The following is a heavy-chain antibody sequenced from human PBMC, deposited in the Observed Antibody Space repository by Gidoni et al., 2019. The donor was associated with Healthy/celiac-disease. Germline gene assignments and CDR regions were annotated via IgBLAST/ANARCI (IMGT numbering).Heavy chain of an antibody. D-gene: IGHD3-22*01. CDR1: GYTFTSYD. J-gene: IGHJ5*02. CDR3: ARASGFEGDYYDSSGYWFDP. V-gene: IGHV1-8*01. CDR2: MNPNSGNT. Sequence: QVQLVQSGAEVMKPGASVKVFCKASGYTFTSYDINWVRQATGQGLEWMGWMNPNSGNTGYAQKFQGRVTMTRNTSISTAYMELSSLRSEDTAVYYCARASGFEGDYYDSSGYWFDPWGQGTLVTVSS.